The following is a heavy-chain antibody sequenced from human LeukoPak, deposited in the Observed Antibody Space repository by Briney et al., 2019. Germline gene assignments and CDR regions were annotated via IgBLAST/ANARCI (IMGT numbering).Heavy chain of an antibody. J-gene: IGHJ4*02. CDR3: ARAYCGGDCRRYYFDY. CDR2: IHHSGTT. V-gene: IGHV4-59*02. D-gene: IGHD2-21*02. Sequence: SEPLSLTCTVSGGSVSTYYWSWIRQPPGKGLEWIGYIHHSGTTNYNPSLKSRVTISVDTSRNQLSLKLSSVTAADTAVYYCARAYCGGDCRRYYFDYWGQGTPVTVSS. CDR1: GGSVSTYY.